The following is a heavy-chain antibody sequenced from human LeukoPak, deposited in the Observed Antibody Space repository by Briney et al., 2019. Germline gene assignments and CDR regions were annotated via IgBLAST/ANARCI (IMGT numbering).Heavy chain of an antibody. CDR1: GSSFTHHY. V-gene: IGHV1-2*02. Sequence: ASVKVSCNASGSSFTHHYLHLLRQAPGQGLEWMAWIHPKTGVTNYAQRFQGSLSLTSDTSISTLYMELSVLTSDDSHVYYCARNHYWGPDYWGQGTLVSVSS. CDR2: IHPKTGVT. D-gene: IGHD2-21*01. J-gene: IGHJ4*02. CDR3: ARNHYWGPDY.